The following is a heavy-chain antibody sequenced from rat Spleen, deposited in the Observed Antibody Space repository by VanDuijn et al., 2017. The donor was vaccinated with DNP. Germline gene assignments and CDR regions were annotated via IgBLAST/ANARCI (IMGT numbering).Heavy chain of an antibody. CDR1: GFTFSNSD. J-gene: IGHJ4*01. V-gene: IGHV5-25*01. CDR2: ISYDGTRT. D-gene: IGHD1-9*01. Sequence: EVQLVESGGGLVQPGRSMKLSCAASGFTFSNSDMAWVRQAPTKGLEWVASISYDGTRTYYRASVKGRFTISRDYAKPTLYLQMDSLGSEDTATYYCARGDYGYNRYAMDAWGQGTSVTVSS. CDR3: ARGDYGYNRYAMDA.